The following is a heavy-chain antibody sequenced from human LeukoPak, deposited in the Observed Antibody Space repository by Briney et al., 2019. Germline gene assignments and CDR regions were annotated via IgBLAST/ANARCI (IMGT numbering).Heavy chain of an antibody. CDR3: ARAGAPTYYDFWSGYYFDY. J-gene: IGHJ4*02. Sequence: SVKVSCKASGGTFSSYAISWVRQAPGQGLEWMGGIIPIFGTANYAQKFQGRVTITADESTSTAYMELSSLRSEDTAVYYCARAGAPTYYDFWSGYYFDYWGQGTLVTVSP. CDR1: GGTFSSYA. D-gene: IGHD3-3*01. CDR2: IIPIFGTA. V-gene: IGHV1-69*01.